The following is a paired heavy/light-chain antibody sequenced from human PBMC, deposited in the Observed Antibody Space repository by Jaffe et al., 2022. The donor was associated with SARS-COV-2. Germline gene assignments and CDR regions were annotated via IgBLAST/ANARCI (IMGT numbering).Light chain of an antibody. CDR3: AAWDDSLNVWV. J-gene: IGLJ3*02. V-gene: IGLV1-44*01. Sequence: QSVLTQPPSASGTPGQRVTISCSGSSSNIGSNTVNWYQQLPGTAPKLLIYSNNQRPSGVPDRFSGSKSGTSASLAISGLQSEDEADYYCAAWDDSLNVWVFGGGTKLTVL. CDR1: SSNIGSNT. CDR2: SNN.
Heavy chain of an antibody. CDR2: INPNSGGT. CDR1: GYTFTGYY. CDR3: ARDFGPSKNYYDSSGYDRRYNWFDP. Sequence: QVQLVQSGAEVKKPGASVKVSCKASGYTFTGYYMHWVRQAPGQGLEWMGRINPNSGGTNYAQKFQGRVTMTRDTSISTAYMELSRLRSDDTAVYYCARDFGPSKNYYDSSGYDRRYNWFDPWGQGTLVTVSS. D-gene: IGHD3-22*01. V-gene: IGHV1-2*06. J-gene: IGHJ5*02.